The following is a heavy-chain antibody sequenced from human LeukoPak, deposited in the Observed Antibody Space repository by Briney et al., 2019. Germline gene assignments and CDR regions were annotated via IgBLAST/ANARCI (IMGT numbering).Heavy chain of an antibody. D-gene: IGHD5-12*01. CDR2: ISSSSSYI. J-gene: IGHJ4*02. V-gene: IGHV3-21*01. CDR3: ARDRVGYVNY. Sequence: GGSLRLSCAASGFTFSSYSMNWVRQAPGKGLEWVSSISSSSSYIYYADSVKSRFTISRDNAKNSLYLQMNSLRAEDTAVYYCARDRVGYVNYWGQGTLVTVSS. CDR1: GFTFSSYS.